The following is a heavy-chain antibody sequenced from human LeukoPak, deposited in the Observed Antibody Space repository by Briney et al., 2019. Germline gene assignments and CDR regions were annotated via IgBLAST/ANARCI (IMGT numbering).Heavy chain of an antibody. CDR1: GGPISSSSYY. CDR3: ARGDISVNDLDY. V-gene: IGHV4-39*07. J-gene: IGHJ4*02. CDR2: IYYSGST. Sequence: PSETLSLTCTVSGGPISSSSYYWGWIRQPPGKGLEWIGSIYYSGSTYYNPSLKSRVTISVDTSKNQFSLKLSSVTAADTAVYYCARGDISVNDLDYWGQGTLVTVSS. D-gene: IGHD2-15*01.